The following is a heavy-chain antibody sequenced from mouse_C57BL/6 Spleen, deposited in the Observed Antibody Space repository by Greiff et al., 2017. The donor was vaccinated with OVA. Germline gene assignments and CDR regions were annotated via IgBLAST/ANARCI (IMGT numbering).Heavy chain of an antibody. Sequence: EVHLVESGEGLVKPGGSLKLSCAASGFTFSSYAMSWVRQTPEKRLEWVAYISSGGDYIYYADTVKGRFTISRDKARNTLYLQMSSLKSEDTAMYYCARDPPVFDYWGQGTTLTVSS. CDR2: ISSGGDYI. J-gene: IGHJ2*01. CDR1: GFTFSSYA. V-gene: IGHV5S21*01. CDR3: ARDPPVFDY.